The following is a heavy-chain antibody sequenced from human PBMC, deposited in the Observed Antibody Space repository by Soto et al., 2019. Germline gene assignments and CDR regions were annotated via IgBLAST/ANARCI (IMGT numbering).Heavy chain of an antibody. D-gene: IGHD2-2*01. CDR1: GGTFSSYA. V-gene: IGHV1-69*13. CDR2: IIPIFGTA. Sequence: SVKVSCKASGGTFSSYAISWVRQAPGQGLEWMGGIIPIFGTANYAQKFQGRVTITADESTSTAYMELSSLRSEDTAVYYFARDRYCSSTSCYLYFDYWGRGTLVTVSS. J-gene: IGHJ4*02. CDR3: ARDRYCSSTSCYLYFDY.